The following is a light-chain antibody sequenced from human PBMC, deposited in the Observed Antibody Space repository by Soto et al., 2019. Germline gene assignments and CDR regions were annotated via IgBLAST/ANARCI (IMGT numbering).Light chain of an antibody. V-gene: IGKV3-15*01. J-gene: IGKJ4*01. CDR3: QQNNKTPYS. CDR2: GTS. Sequence: EIEMTQSPSTLSASIGDRATLSCRASQNVSSYLNWYQQKPGKAPKPLIYGTSTMSTGIPARFSGSGSGTDFTLTITSLQPEDFAVYYCQQNNKTPYSFGGGTKVEIK. CDR1: QNVSSY.